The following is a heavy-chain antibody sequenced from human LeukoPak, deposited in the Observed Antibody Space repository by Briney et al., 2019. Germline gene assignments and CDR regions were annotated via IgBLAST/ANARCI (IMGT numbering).Heavy chain of an antibody. V-gene: IGHV3-7*01. Sequence: GGSLRLSCAASGFTFSSYSMNWVRQAPGKGLEGVANIKQDGSEKYYVDSVKGRFTISRDNAKNSLYLQMNSLRAEDTAVYYCAGDRVDTAMAIYYYYYMDVWGKGTTVTVSS. J-gene: IGHJ6*03. D-gene: IGHD5-18*01. CDR1: GFTFSSYS. CDR2: IKQDGSEK. CDR3: AGDRVDTAMAIYYYYYMDV.